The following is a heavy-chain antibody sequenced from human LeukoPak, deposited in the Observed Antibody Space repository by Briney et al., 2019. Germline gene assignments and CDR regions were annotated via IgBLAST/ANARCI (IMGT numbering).Heavy chain of an antibody. D-gene: IGHD3/OR15-3a*01. J-gene: IGHJ6*03. CDR2: IRYDGSNK. Sequence: GGSLRLSCAASEFTFSTYGTHWVRQAPGKGLEWVAFIRYDGSNKYYADSVKGRFTISRDNSKNTLYLQMNSLRAEDTAVYYCAKGPSFGLAYYYYYYMDVWGKGTTVTVSS. V-gene: IGHV3-30*02. CDR1: EFTFSTYG. CDR3: AKGPSFGLAYYYYYYMDV.